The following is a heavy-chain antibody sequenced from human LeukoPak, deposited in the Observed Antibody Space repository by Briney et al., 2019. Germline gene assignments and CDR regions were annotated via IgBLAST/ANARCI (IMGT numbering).Heavy chain of an antibody. Sequence: ASLTVSCTAAGYTFTRYYMHWVRQAPGQGLEWMGWINPNSGGTNYAQKFQGRVTMTRDTSISTAYMELSRLTSDDTAVYYCARDPPIGGADVFDIWGQGTMVTVSS. J-gene: IGHJ3*02. CDR1: GYTFTRYY. CDR2: INPNSGGT. V-gene: IGHV1-2*02. CDR3: ARDPPIGGADVFDI. D-gene: IGHD3-10*01.